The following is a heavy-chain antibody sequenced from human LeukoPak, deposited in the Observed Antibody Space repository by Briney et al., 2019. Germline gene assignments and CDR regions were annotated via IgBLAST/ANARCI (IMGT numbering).Heavy chain of an antibody. D-gene: IGHD6-13*01. CDR1: GYTFTGYY. V-gene: IGHV1-2*02. CDR3: ARGSIAAAGDYYYYYGMDV. CDR2: INPNSGGT. Sequence: GASVKVSCKVSGYTFTGYYMHWVRQAPGQGLEWMGWINPNSGGTNYAQKFQGRVTMTRDTSISTAYMELSRLRSDDTAVYYCARGSIAAAGDYYYYYGMDVWGQGTTVTVSS. J-gene: IGHJ6*02.